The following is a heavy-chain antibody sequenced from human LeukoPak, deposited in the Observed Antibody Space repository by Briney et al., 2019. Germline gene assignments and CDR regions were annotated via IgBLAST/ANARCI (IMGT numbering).Heavy chain of an antibody. J-gene: IGHJ6*03. Sequence: SETLSLTCAVYGGSFSGYYWSWIRQPPGKGLEWIGEINHSGSTNYNPSLKSRVTISVDTSKNQFSPKLSSVTAADTAVYYCARGPVGNYFYYYYYMDVWGKGTTVTVSS. CDR1: GGSFSGYY. V-gene: IGHV4-34*01. D-gene: IGHD4-11*01. CDR2: INHSGST. CDR3: ARGPVGNYFYYYYYMDV.